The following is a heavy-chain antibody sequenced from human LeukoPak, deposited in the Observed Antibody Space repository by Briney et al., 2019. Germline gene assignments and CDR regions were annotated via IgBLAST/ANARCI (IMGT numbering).Heavy chain of an antibody. CDR3: ATVGFCNTTSCFYYYYCLGV. Sequence: KPGGSLRLSCSVSGISLTHAWMYWVRPAPGKGLEWVGRSKSKTDGGSTDYGAPVKGRFTISRDDSINNLYLQMNSVKSEDKAVYFCATVGFCNTTSCFYYYYCLGVWGKGTTVTVSS. D-gene: IGHD2-2*01. V-gene: IGHV3-15*01. J-gene: IGHJ6*04. CDR2: SKSKTDGGST. CDR1: GISLTHAW.